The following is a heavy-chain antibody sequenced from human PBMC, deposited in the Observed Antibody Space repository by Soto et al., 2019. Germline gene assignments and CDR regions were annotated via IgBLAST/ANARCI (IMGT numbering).Heavy chain of an antibody. Sequence: GGPLRLSCATSGYPFSRYEMSWVRQAPGKGLEWGAYIRGSGTTIYYADSVKGRFTISRDSSKKSLYLQMNSLRAEDTAVYYCARSPALRGVVLLYFDSWCQGALVTVSS. CDR1: GYPFSRYE. D-gene: IGHD3-10*01. V-gene: IGHV3-48*03. CDR2: IRGSGTTI. CDR3: ARSPALRGVVLLYFDS. J-gene: IGHJ4*02.